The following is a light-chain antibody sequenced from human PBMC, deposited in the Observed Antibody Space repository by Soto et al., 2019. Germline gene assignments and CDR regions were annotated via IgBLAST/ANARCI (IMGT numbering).Light chain of an antibody. CDR1: SSDVGGYNY. Sequence: QSALTQPASVSGSPGQSITISCTGTSSDVGGYNYVSWYQQHPGKAPKLMIYDVSNRPSGVSDRLSGSKSGNTASLTISGLQAEDEADYYCSSYTSSSTVVFGGGTKVTVL. CDR3: SSYTSSSTVV. CDR2: DVS. V-gene: IGLV2-14*01. J-gene: IGLJ2*01.